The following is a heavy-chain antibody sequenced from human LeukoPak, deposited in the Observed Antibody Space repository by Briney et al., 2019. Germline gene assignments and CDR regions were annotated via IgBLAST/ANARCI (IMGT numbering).Heavy chain of an antibody. V-gene: IGHV4-31*03. CDR2: IYYSGST. Sequence: TLSLTCTVSGVSISRGDYSWSWIRQHPGKGLEWIGYIYYSGSTYYTPSLKSRVTFSLDTSKNQFSLRLTSVTAADTAVYYYARAAVRDERSSYDYYWGQGTLVTVSS. CDR3: ARAAVRDERSSYDYY. D-gene: IGHD3-10*01. J-gene: IGHJ4*02. CDR1: GVSISRGDYS.